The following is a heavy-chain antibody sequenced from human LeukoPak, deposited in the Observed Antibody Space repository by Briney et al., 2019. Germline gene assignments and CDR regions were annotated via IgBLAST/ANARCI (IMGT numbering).Heavy chain of an antibody. V-gene: IGHV4-34*01. CDR3: ARGLGYCSSTSCLVNWFDP. CDR1: GGSFSGYY. D-gene: IGHD2-2*01. CDR2: INHSGST. Sequence: SETLSLTCAVYGGSFSGYYWSWIRQPPGKGLEWIGEINHSGSTNYNPSLKSRVTISVDKSKNQFSLKLSSVTAADTAAYNCARGLGYCSSTSCLVNWFDPWGQGTLVTVSS. J-gene: IGHJ5*02.